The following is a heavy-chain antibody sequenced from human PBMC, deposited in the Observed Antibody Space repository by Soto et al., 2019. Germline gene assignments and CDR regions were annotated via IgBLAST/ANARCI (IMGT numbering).Heavy chain of an antibody. CDR1: GASSSVYY. V-gene: IGHV4-34*01. J-gene: IGHJ6*03. D-gene: IGHD3-3*01. CDR3: ARGVRYDFWSGYYSDYYYYYLEI. CDR2: ISHSGST. Sequence: PSETLAPTFAVYGASSSVYYWSWIRQPPGKGLEWIGEISHSGSTNYNPSLKSRVTISVDTSKNQFSLKLSAVTAAETAVYYCARGVRYDFWSGYYSDYYYYYLEIWGKGATVTVSS.